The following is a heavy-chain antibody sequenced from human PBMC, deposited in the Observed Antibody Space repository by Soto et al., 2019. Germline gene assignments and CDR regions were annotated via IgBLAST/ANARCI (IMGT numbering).Heavy chain of an antibody. Sequence: GGSLRLSCAASGFTFSDYYMSWNRQAPGKGLEWVSYISSRGSTIYYADSVKGRFTISRDNAKNSLYLQMNSLRAEDTAVYYCARDCGGDCPNINWGQGTLVNVSS. CDR2: ISSRGSTI. CDR1: GFTFSDYY. D-gene: IGHD2-21*01. J-gene: IGHJ4*02. V-gene: IGHV3-11*01. CDR3: ARDCGGDCPNIN.